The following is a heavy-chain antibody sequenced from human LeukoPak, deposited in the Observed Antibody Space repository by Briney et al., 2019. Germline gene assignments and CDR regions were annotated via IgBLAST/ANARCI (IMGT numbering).Heavy chain of an antibody. CDR2: IYYSGST. V-gene: IGHV4-39*07. D-gene: IGHD3-22*01. Sequence: PSETLSLTCTVSGGSISSSSYYWGWIRQPPGKGLEWIGSIYYSGSTYYNPSLKSRVTISVDTSKNQFSLKLSSVTAADTAVYYCARTRGKYYYDSSGYRIAYFDYWGQGTLVTVSS. J-gene: IGHJ4*02. CDR3: ARTRGKYYYDSSGYRIAYFDY. CDR1: GGSISSSSYY.